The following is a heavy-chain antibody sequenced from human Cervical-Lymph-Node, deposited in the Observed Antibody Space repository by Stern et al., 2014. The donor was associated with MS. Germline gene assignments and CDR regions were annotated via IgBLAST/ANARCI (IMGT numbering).Heavy chain of an antibody. J-gene: IGHJ4*02. CDR3: ARAGVLLDY. D-gene: IGHD3-3*01. V-gene: IGHV3-11*06. CDR2: ISGTATHT. CDR1: GFTFTDYY. Sequence: VQLLESGGGLVKPGGSLRLSCAASGFTFTDYYISWVRQAPGKGLEWVAYISGTATHTNYADSVRGRFTISRDNAKNSVHLQMNTLRAEDTAVYYCARAGVLLDYWGQGTLVTVSS.